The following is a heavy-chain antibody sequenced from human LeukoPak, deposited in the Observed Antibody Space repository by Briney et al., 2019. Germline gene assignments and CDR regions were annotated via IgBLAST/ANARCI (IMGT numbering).Heavy chain of an antibody. Sequence: PGGSLRLSCAASGLAFSAYKMHWVRQAPRKGLVWVSRISTDGYTTDYADSVQGRFTASRDNTKNTWSLEMNSLRAEDTAVYYCVVGGSPGYWGQGTLVTVSS. CDR3: VVGGSPGY. J-gene: IGHJ4*02. CDR2: ISTDGYTT. CDR1: GLAFSAYK. D-gene: IGHD2-15*01. V-gene: IGHV3-74*01.